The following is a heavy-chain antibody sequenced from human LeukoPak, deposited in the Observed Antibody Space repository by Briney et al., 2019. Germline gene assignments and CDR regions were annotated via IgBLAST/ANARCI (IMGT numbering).Heavy chain of an antibody. CDR3: ARTVEYYYEGDYFDY. CDR1: GFTFSSYA. Sequence: GGSLRLSCAASGFTFSSYAMPWVRQAPGKGLEWVAVISYDGSNKYYADSVKGRFTISRDNSKNTLYLQMNSLRAEDTAVYYCARTVEYYYEGDYFDYWGQGTLVTVSS. J-gene: IGHJ4*02. D-gene: IGHD3-22*01. V-gene: IGHV3-30-3*01. CDR2: ISYDGSNK.